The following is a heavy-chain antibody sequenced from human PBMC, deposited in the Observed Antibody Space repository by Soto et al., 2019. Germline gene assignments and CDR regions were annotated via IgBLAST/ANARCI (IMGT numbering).Heavy chain of an antibody. CDR1: GGSFSGYY. V-gene: IGHV4-34*01. Sequence: SETLSLTCAVYGGSFSGYYWSWIRQPPGKGLEWIGEINHSGSTNYNPSLKSRVTISVDTSKNQFSLKLSSVTAADTAVDYCAGHTAYCTNGGCSRRDDSFDIWGQGTMVTVSS. D-gene: IGHD2-8*01. CDR2: INHSGST. J-gene: IGHJ3*02. CDR3: AGHTAYCTNGGCSRRDDSFDI.